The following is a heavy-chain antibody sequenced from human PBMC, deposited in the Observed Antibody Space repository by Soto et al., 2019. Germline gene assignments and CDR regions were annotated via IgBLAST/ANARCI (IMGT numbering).Heavy chain of an antibody. CDR3: ARAHYDFWSGYYYGALDV. CDR1: GGSFSGYY. D-gene: IGHD3-3*01. V-gene: IGHV4-34*01. J-gene: IGHJ6*04. Sequence: QVQLQQWGAGLLKPSETLSLTCAVYGGSFSGYYWSWIRQPPGKGLEWIGEINHSGSTNYNPPLKSRVTISVDTPQNQFSLKLRSVTAADTAVYYCARAHYDFWSGYYYGALDVWGKGTTVTVSS. CDR2: INHSGST.